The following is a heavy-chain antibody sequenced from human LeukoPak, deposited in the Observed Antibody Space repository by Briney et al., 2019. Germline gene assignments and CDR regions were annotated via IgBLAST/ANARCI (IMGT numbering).Heavy chain of an antibody. Sequence: ASVKVSCKASGYSFTDYYMNWLRQAPGQGLEWMGWINPDDGGIKYGQKFKGRVSMTRDTSINTVYMELSGLKSDDTAVYYCARDGSGREMDYWGQGALVTVSS. CDR1: GYSFTDYY. J-gene: IGHJ4*02. D-gene: IGHD6-19*01. CDR3: ARDGSGREMDY. CDR2: INPDDGGI. V-gene: IGHV1-2*02.